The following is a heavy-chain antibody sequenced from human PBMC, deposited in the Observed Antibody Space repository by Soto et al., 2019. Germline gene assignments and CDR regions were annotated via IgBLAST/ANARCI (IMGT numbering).Heavy chain of an antibody. J-gene: IGHJ5*02. D-gene: IGHD3-22*01. CDR2: MNPNSGNT. CDR3: AKIDYSDSSGHPSWFAP. CDR1: GYTFISYD. Sequence: QVQLVQSGAEVKKPGASVKVSCKASGYTFISYDINWVRQATGQGLEWMGWMNPNSGNTAYAQRFQGRVTMTRNTSIRTANMGLCSPTSEDTAVYYCAKIDYSDSSGHPSWFAPWGQGSMDTVSS. V-gene: IGHV1-8*01.